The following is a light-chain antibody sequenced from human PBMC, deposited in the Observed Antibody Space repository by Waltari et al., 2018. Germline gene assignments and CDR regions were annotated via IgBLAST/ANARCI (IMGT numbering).Light chain of an antibody. Sequence: DIMMTQSPDSLAVSLGERATINCKSSLSILFTSNNKNYLAWYQQRPGQPPKLLIYWASTRESGVPDRFSGSGSGTDFTLTISSLQTEDVAVYYCQQYYSTPYTFGQGTKLEI. J-gene: IGKJ2*01. V-gene: IGKV4-1*01. CDR2: WAS. CDR3: QQYYSTPYT. CDR1: LSILFTSNNKNY.